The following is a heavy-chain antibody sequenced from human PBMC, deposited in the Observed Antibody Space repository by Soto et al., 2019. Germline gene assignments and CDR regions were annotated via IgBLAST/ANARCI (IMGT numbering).Heavy chain of an antibody. V-gene: IGHV4-31*03. Sequence: QVQLQESGPGLLKPSQTLSLTCTVSGGSISSAGYNWSWIRQHPGKGLEWIGYIFYIGSTYYNPSLKSRVTISVNTSKNQSSLKLSSLTAAATAVYYCARYGSGTYYPTTFDSWGQGTLVTVSS. D-gene: IGHD3-10*01. CDR1: GGSISSAGYN. CDR3: ARYGSGTYYPTTFDS. J-gene: IGHJ4*02. CDR2: IFYIGST.